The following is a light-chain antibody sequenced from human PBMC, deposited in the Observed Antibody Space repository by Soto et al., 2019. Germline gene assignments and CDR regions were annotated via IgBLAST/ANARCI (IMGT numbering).Light chain of an antibody. V-gene: IGLV2-14*01. CDR3: SSYASSSTYV. Sequence: QSALTQPASVSGSPGQSITISCTGTSSDVGGYNYVSWYQQHPGKAPKVMIYEVSNRPSGVSNRFSGSKSGNTASLTISGLQAEDEADDFCSSYASSSTYVFGTGTKLTVL. CDR2: EVS. J-gene: IGLJ1*01. CDR1: SSDVGGYNY.